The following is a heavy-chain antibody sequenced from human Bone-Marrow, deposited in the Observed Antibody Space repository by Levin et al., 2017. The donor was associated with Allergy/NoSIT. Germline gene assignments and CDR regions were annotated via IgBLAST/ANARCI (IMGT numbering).Heavy chain of an antibody. Sequence: SGTLSLTCNISGGSTKNHFWSWLRQPPGKGLEWIGYIYYTGSTDYNPSLKSRVAISIDTWKNQLSLKLSSVTAADTAVYYCARAPADSSGWFGEYYFDYWGQGTLVTVSS. J-gene: IGHJ4*02. CDR3: ARAPADSSGWFGEYYFDY. CDR2: IYYTGST. V-gene: IGHV4-59*11. D-gene: IGHD6-19*01. CDR1: GGSTKNHF.